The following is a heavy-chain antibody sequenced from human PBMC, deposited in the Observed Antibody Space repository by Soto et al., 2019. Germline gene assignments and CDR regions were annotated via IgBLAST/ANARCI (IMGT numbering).Heavy chain of an antibody. CDR2: MNPNSGNT. D-gene: IGHD3-10*01. V-gene: IGHV1-8*01. CDR1: GYTFTSYD. J-gene: IGHJ6*02. CDR3: ARGPSTENKLWFGEDYYYSMDV. Sequence: GASVKVSCKASGYTFTSYDINWVRQATGQGLEWMGWMNPNSGNTGYAQKFQGRVTMTRNTSISTAYMELSSLRSEDTAVYYCARGPSTENKLWFGEDYYYSMDVWGQGTTVTVSS.